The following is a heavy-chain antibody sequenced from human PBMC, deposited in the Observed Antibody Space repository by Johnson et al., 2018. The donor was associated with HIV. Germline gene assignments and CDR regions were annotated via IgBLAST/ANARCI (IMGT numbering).Heavy chain of an antibody. CDR2: ISSNGGST. CDR3: ARAWGSRDILTALRGAFDI. V-gene: IGHV3-64*01. J-gene: IGHJ3*02. Sequence: MQLVESGGGLVQPGGSLRLSCAASGFTFSSYAMHWVRQAPGKGLEYVSAISSNGGSTYYANSVKGRFTISRDNSKNTLYLQMNSLRAEDTAVYYCARAWGSRDILTALRGAFDIWGQGTMVTVSS. CDR1: GFTFSSYA. D-gene: IGHD3-9*01.